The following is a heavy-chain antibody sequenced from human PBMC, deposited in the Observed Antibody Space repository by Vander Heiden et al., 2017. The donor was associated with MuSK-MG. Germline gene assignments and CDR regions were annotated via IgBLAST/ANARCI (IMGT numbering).Heavy chain of an antibody. CDR1: GFTFASYE. CDR3: ARDFSFSSSSDAIDL. Sequence: EVQLVESGGGLVQPGGSLRLSCTASGFTFASYEMNWVRQAPGKGLEWISYISSRGSTVYYADSVEGRFTISRDNADNSLYLQMASLRAEDTAVYYCARDFSFSSSSDAIDLWGQGKMVTVSS. CDR2: ISSRGSTV. J-gene: IGHJ3*01. V-gene: IGHV3-48*03. D-gene: IGHD6-6*01.